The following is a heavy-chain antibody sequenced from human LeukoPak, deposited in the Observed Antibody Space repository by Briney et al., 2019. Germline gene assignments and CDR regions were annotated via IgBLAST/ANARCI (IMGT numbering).Heavy chain of an antibody. CDR2: IIPIFGTA. CDR3: ARAGTLSGSYPFDY. J-gene: IGHJ4*02. V-gene: IGHV1-69*13. CDR1: GGTLSSYA. Sequence: SVKVFCKASGGTLSSYAINWVRQAPGQGPEWMGGIIPIFGTANYAQKFQGRVTITADESTSTAYMELSSLRSEDTAVYYCARAGTLSGSYPFDYWGQGTLVTVSS. D-gene: IGHD1-26*01.